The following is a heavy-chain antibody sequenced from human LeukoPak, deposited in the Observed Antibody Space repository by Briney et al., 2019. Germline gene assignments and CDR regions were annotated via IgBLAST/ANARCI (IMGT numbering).Heavy chain of an antibody. D-gene: IGHD1-26*01. CDR3: ARGVRGSSFDY. J-gene: IGHJ4*02. CDR2: IYYSGST. CDR1: GGSISSYY. V-gene: IGHV4-59*12. Sequence: NPSETLSLTCTVSGGSISSYYWSGIRQPPGKGLEWIGYIYYSGSTNYNPSLKSRVTISVDTSKNQFSLKLSSVTAADTAVYYCARGVRGSSFDYWGQGTLVTVSS.